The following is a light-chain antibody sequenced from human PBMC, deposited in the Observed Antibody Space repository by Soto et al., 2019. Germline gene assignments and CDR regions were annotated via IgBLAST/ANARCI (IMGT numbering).Light chain of an antibody. CDR2: AAY. J-gene: IGKJ4*01. V-gene: IGKV1-27*01. CDR1: QDSSTY. Sequence: DIQMTQAPSSLSASVGDRVTITCRARQDSSTYLAWYQQKPGKVPKLLISAAYTLQSGVQPRFSGGGSGTVFTSTIRSLQPEDVPNYYWQEYDNAPLTFGGGTKVEIK. CDR3: QEYDNAPLT.